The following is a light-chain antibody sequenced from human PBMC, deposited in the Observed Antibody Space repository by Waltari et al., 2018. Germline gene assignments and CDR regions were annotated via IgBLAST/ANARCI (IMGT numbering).Light chain of an antibody. V-gene: IGLV1-51*01. Sequence: QSVLTQPPSVSAAPGQKVTISCSGSSSNIGNAYVSWYQQVPGTAPKHLIFDTDQRPSGIGDRFSGSKSGTSATLGITGLQSGDEADYYCGAWDNTLSAVIFGGGTKLTVL. CDR2: DTD. CDR3: GAWDNTLSAVI. CDR1: SSNIGNAY. J-gene: IGLJ2*01.